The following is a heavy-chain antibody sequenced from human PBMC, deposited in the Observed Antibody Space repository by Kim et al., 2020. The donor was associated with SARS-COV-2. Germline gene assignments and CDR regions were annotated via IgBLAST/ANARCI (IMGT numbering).Heavy chain of an antibody. V-gene: IGHV3-23*01. Sequence: GDTTYDPGSVKGRFTISRDNSKNTLYLQMNNLRAEDTAVYFCAKSGQLDYWGQGTLVTVSS. D-gene: IGHD5-12*01. J-gene: IGHJ4*02. CDR2: GDTT. CDR3: AKSGQLDY.